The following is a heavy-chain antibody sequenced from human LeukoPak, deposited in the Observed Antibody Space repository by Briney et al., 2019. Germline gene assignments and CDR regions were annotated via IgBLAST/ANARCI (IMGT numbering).Heavy chain of an antibody. D-gene: IGHD3-10*01. Sequence: GGSLRLSCAASGFTFSSYEMNWVRQAPGKGLEWVSYISSSGRTIYYADSVKGRFTVSRDNAKTSLYLQMNSLRAEDTAVYYCARTDGDLFFDYWGQGTLVTVPS. CDR1: GFTFSSYE. V-gene: IGHV3-48*03. J-gene: IGHJ4*02. CDR2: ISSSGRTI. CDR3: ARTDGDLFFDY.